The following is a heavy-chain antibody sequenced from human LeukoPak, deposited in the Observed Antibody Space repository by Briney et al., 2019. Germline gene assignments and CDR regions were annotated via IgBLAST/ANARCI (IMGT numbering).Heavy chain of an antibody. V-gene: IGHV3-74*01. J-gene: IGHJ4*01. CDR2: ISSDGSRT. D-gene: IGHD3-10*01. Sequence: GGSLRLSCVASGFTVSNYWMHWVRQAPGKGLVWVSRISSDGSRTDYAESVKGRFTISRDTAKNTLYLQMNSLRAEDTAVYYCASGRAGNYYNHNDYWGQGTLVTVSS. CDR3: ASGRAGNYYNHNDY. CDR1: GFTVSNYW.